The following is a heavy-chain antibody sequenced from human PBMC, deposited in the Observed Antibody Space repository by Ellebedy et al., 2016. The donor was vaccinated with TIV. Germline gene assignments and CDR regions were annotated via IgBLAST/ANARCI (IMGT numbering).Heavy chain of an antibody. CDR1: GGAFSSYF. Sequence: MPSETLSLTCAVSGGAFSSYFWTWIRQAPGKGLEWIGEVGHTGITYYNPSLSSRISISIDTSESHFSLRLSSLPAADTGLYYWAGGNGYAWGNNDIWGQGTLVTVSS. V-gene: IGHV4-34*01. J-gene: IGHJ4*02. CDR2: VGHTGIT. D-gene: IGHD2-2*01. CDR3: AGGNGYAWGNNDI.